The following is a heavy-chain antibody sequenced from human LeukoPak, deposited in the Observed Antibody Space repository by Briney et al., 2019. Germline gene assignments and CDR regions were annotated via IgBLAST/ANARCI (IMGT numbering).Heavy chain of an antibody. Sequence: GGSLRLSCAASGYTFSSYWMHWVRQAPGKGLVWVSRIDTDGSITSYADSVKGRFTISRDNAKKSLFLQMNSLRAEDTAVYYCGRVGASYGSGSYSDYWGQGTLVTVSS. D-gene: IGHD3-10*01. CDR1: GYTFSSYW. CDR2: IDTDGSIT. J-gene: IGHJ4*02. V-gene: IGHV3-74*01. CDR3: GRVGASYGSGSYSDY.